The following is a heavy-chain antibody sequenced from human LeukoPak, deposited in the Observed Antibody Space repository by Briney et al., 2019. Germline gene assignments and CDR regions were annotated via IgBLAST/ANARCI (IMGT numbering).Heavy chain of an antibody. J-gene: IGHJ3*02. V-gene: IGHV5-51*01. CDR2: IYPGDSDT. CDR3: ARKGRYDFWSGNAPKAFDI. CDR1: GYSFTSYW. D-gene: IGHD3-3*01. Sequence: GESLKISCKGSGYSFTSYWIGWVRQMPGKGLEWMGIIYPGDSDTRYSPSFQGQVTISADKSISTAYLQWSSLKASDTAMYYCARKGRYDFWSGNAPKAFDIWGQGTMVTVSS.